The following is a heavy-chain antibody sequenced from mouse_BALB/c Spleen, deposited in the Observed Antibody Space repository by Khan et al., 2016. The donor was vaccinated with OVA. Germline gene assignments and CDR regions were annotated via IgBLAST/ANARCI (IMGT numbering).Heavy chain of an antibody. Sequence: EVELVESGGGLVKPGGSLKLSCAASGFSFRDYYMYWIRQTPEERLEWVATISDGGGSTYYPDSVKGRFTISRDNAEHNLYLQMSSLKSEDTAEYYCARAGYGGFAYWGQGTLVTVSA. CDR2: ISDGGGST. CDR3: ARAGYGGFAY. J-gene: IGHJ3*01. V-gene: IGHV5-4*02. CDR1: GFSFRDYY. D-gene: IGHD1-1*02.